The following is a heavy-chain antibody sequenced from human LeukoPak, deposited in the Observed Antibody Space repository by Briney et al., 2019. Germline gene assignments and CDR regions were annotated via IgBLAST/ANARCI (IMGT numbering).Heavy chain of an antibody. CDR1: GYTLTEVS. CDR3: ATDNPGIAVAAPDY. CDR2: FDPEDGET. J-gene: IGHJ4*02. Sequence: GASVKVSCKVSGYTLTEVSMHGVRQAPGKGLEWVGGFDPEDGETIYAQKFQGRVTMPEDTSTDTAYMELSSLRSEDTAVYYCATDNPGIAVAAPDYWGQGTLVPVSS. D-gene: IGHD6-19*01. V-gene: IGHV1-24*01.